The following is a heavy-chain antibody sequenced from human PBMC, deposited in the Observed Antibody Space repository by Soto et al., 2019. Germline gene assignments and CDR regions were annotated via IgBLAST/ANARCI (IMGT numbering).Heavy chain of an antibody. V-gene: IGHV4-34*01. CDR2: INHSGST. CDR3: AKLGYCSSTSCRGHAFDI. CDR1: GGSFSGYY. Sequence: LSLTCAVYGGSFSGYYWSWIRQPPGKGLEWIGEINHSGSTNYNPSLKSRVTISVDTSKNQFSLKLSSVTAADTAMYYCAKLGYCSSTSCRGHAFDIWGQGTMVTVSS. D-gene: IGHD2-2*01. J-gene: IGHJ3*02.